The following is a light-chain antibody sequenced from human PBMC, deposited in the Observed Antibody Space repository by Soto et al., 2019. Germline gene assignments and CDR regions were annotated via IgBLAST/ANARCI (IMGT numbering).Light chain of an antibody. CDR3: MQGLQRPLYP. Sequence: EIVMTQSPLSLPVTPGEPASVSCRASQSLLHINGYNYLDWYRQKPGQSPQLLIYLGSNRASGVPDRVRGIRSRREYTLQIRGVEAQDVWVYYCMQGLQRPLYPFGEGTKLEIK. CDR2: LGS. CDR1: QSLLHINGYNY. V-gene: IGKV2-28*01. J-gene: IGKJ2*01.